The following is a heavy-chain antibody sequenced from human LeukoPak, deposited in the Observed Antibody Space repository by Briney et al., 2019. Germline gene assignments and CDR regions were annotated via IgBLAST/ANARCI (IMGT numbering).Heavy chain of an antibody. D-gene: IGHD3-3*01. CDR2: VSDTGDT. V-gene: IGHV4-59*01. CDR1: GVSINGNY. CDR3: ARVFRGVVTSNWFDP. Sequence: SETLSLTCTVSGVSINGNYWTWIRQLPGKGLEWIGFVSDTGDTDYNPSLKSRLTISADTPKSQLSLSLSSVTAADTALYYCARVFRGVVTSNWFDPWGQGTLVTVSS. J-gene: IGHJ5*02.